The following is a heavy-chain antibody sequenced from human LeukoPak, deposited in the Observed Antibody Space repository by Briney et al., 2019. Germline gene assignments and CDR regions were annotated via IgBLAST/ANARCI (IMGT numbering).Heavy chain of an antibody. Sequence: PSETLSLTCTVSGGSISSYYWSWIRQPAGKGQEWIGRIYTSGSTNYNPSLKSRVTMSVDTSKNQFSLKLSSVTAADTAVYYCARDRTLYCSGGSCSYYYYYYYMDVWGKGTTVTVSS. V-gene: IGHV4-4*07. CDR2: IYTSGST. CDR1: GGSISSYY. CDR3: ARDRTLYCSGGSCSYYYYYYYMDV. D-gene: IGHD2-15*01. J-gene: IGHJ6*03.